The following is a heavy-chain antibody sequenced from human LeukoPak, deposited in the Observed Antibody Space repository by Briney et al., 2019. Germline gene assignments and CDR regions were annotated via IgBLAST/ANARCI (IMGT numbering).Heavy chain of an antibody. J-gene: IGHJ4*02. V-gene: IGHV3-30*02. CDR1: GFIFNIYG. CDR2: IRYDGSNK. CDR3: AKDYAYYYDSSGYYHPDY. D-gene: IGHD3-22*01. Sequence: GGSLRLSCAASGFIFNIYGMNWVRQAPGEGLEWVAFIRYDGSNKYYADSVKGRFTISRDNSKNTLYLQMNSLRAEDTAVYYCAKDYAYYYDSSGYYHPDYWGQGTLVTVSS.